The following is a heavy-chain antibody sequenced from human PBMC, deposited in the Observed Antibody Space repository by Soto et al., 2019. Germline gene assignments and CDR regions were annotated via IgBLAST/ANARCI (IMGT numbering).Heavy chain of an antibody. CDR3: ARDLRDPAAMSVHYYYGMDV. CDR2: IIPISGTA. J-gene: IGHJ6*02. Sequence: GASVKVSCKASGGTFSSYAISWVRQAPGQGLEWMGGIIPISGTANYAQKFQGRVTITADESTSTAYMELSSLRSEDTAVYYCARDLRDPAAMSVHYYYGMDVWGQGTTVTVSS. D-gene: IGHD2-2*01. V-gene: IGHV1-69*13. CDR1: GGTFSSYA.